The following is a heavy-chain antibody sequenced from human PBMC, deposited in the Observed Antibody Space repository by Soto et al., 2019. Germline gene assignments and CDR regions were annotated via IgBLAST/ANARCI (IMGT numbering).Heavy chain of an antibody. V-gene: IGHV3-30*18. D-gene: IGHD2-21*01. J-gene: IGHJ4*02. CDR2: ISYDGSNK. CDR3: AKGDRDCGGDCYDY. CDR1: GFTFSSYR. Sequence: QVQLVESGGGVVQPGRSLRLSCAASGFTFSSYRMHWVRQAPGKGLEWVAVISYDGSNKYYADSVKGRFTISRDNSKNTLYLQMNSLRAEDTAVYYCAKGDRDCGGDCYDYWGQGTLVTVSS.